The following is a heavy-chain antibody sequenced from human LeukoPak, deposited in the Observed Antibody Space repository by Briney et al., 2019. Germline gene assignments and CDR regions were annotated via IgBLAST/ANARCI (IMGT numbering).Heavy chain of an antibody. V-gene: IGHV3-23*01. J-gene: IGHJ5*02. CDR2: ISGSGGST. CDR3: AKAQYCSSTSCPPNRRFDP. CDR1: GFTVSSNY. D-gene: IGHD2-2*01. Sequence: PGGSLRLSCAASGFTVSSNYMSWVRQAPGKGLEWVSAISGSGGSTYYADSVKGRFTISRDNSKNTLYLQMNSLRAEDTAVYYCAKAQYCSSTSCPPNRRFDPWGQGTLVTVSS.